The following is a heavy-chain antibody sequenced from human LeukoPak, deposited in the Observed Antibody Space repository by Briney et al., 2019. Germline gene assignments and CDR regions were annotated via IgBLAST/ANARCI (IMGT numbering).Heavy chain of an antibody. CDR2: IYPGDSDT. J-gene: IGHJ3*02. CDR1: GYSFTGYW. CDR3: ARNYYDRRGYYDDAFDI. V-gene: IGHV5-51*01. D-gene: IGHD3-22*01. Sequence: GESLKIPCKGSGYSFTGYWIGWVRQIPGKGLERIGIIYPGDSDTRYSASFQGQVTMSADKSISTAYLQWSSLKASDTAMYYCARNYYDRRGYYDDAFDIWGEGTIVTVSS.